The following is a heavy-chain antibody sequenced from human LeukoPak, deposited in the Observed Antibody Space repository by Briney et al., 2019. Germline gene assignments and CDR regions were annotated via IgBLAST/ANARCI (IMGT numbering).Heavy chain of an antibody. CDR3: ARRVSLRFGELLSHYFDY. V-gene: IGHV5-51*01. CDR2: IYPGDSDT. CDR1: GYSFTSYW. J-gene: IGHJ4*02. D-gene: IGHD3-10*01. Sequence: GESLKISCKGSGYSFTSYWIGWVRQMPGKGLEWMGIIYPGDSDTSYSPSFQGQVTISADKSISTAYLQWSSLKASDTAMYYCARRVSLRFGELLSHYFDYWGQGTLVTVSS.